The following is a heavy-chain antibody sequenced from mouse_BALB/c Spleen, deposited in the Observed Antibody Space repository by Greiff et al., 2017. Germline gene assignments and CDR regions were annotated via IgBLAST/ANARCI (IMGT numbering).Heavy chain of an antibody. CDR2: ISCYNGAT. J-gene: IGHJ3*01. CDR1: GYSFTGYY. D-gene: IGHD2-14*01. Sequence: LVKTGASVKISCKASGYSFTGYYMHWVKQSHGKSLEWIGYISCYNGATSYNQKFKGKATFTVDTSSSTAYMQFNSLTSEDSAVYYCARSYYRYDSAWFAYWGQGTLVTVSA. CDR3: ARSYYRYDSAWFAY. V-gene: IGHV1S34*01.